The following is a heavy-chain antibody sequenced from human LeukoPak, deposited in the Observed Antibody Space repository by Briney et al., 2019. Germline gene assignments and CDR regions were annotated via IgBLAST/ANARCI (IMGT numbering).Heavy chain of an antibody. CDR3: ARSTIFGVVPTRWFDP. Sequence: GSSVKVSCKASGGTFSSYAISWVRQAPGQGLEWMGGIIPIFGTANYAQKFQGRVTITTDESTSTVYMELSSLRSEDTAVYYCARSTIFGVVPTRWFDPWGQGTLVTVSS. CDR2: IIPIFGTA. D-gene: IGHD3-3*01. J-gene: IGHJ5*02. V-gene: IGHV1-69*05. CDR1: GGTFSSYA.